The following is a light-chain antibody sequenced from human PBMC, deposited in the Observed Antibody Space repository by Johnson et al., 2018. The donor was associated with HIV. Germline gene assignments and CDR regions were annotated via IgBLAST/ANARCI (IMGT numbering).Light chain of an antibody. CDR2: EST. Sequence: QSVLTQPPSVSAAPGQKVSISCSGNTSNIGNIFVSWYQHLPGTAPKLLIYESTNRPSGIPDRFSGSKSGTSATLGISGLQTGDEADYYCATWDRSLTAGGVFGTGTKVTVL. V-gene: IGLV1-51*02. CDR1: TSNIGNIF. J-gene: IGLJ1*01. CDR3: ATWDRSLTAGGV.